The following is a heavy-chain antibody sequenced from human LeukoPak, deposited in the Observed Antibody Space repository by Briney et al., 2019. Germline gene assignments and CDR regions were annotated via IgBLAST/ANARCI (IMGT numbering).Heavy chain of an antibody. J-gene: IGHJ4*02. V-gene: IGHV3-30*02. CDR2: IGYDGRNK. Sequence: GGSLRLSCAASGFTFSSYGIHWVRQAPGKGLEWVTFIGYDGRNKYYADSVKGRFTISRDNSKNTLYLQMNSLRAEGTAVYYCAKDNACYYADYWGQGTLVTVSS. CDR1: GFTFSSYG. D-gene: IGHD3-10*01. CDR3: AKDNACYYADY.